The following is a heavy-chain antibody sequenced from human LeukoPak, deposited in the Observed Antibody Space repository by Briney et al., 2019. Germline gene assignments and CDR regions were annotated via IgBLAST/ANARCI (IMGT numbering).Heavy chain of an antibody. D-gene: IGHD4-11*01. J-gene: IGHJ6*02. CDR1: GYTFTSYG. CDR3: ARLFGLQYAYGMDV. V-gene: IGHV1-18*01. CDR2: ISAYNGNT. Sequence: ASVKVSCKASGYTFTSYGISWVRQAPGQGLEWMGWISAYNGNTNYAQKLQGRVTMTTDTSTSTAYMELRSLGSDDTAVYYCARLFGLQYAYGMDVWGQGTTVTVSS.